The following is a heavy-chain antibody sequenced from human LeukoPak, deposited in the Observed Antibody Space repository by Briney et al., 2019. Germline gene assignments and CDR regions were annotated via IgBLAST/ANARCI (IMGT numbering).Heavy chain of an antibody. Sequence: SETLSLTCAVSGGSINSHYWGWIRQPPGKGLQWIGDIYYTGKINYNPSLKSRVTITLDTSKDHLSLNLTSVLAADTAKYYCVRRDTGWNYFDYWGQGILVTVSS. CDR1: GGSINSHY. J-gene: IGHJ4*02. V-gene: IGHV4-59*08. CDR2: IYYTGKI. CDR3: VRRDTGWNYFDY. D-gene: IGHD6-19*01.